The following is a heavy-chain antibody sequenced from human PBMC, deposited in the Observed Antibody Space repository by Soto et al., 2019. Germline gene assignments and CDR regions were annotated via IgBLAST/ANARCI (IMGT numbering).Heavy chain of an antibody. CDR1: GGTFSSYT. V-gene: IGHV1-69*02. CDR2: IIPILGIA. CDR3: ARQDGDYYDSSGQYLGWPAY. Sequence: GASVKVSCKASGGTFSSYTISWVRQAPGQGLEWMGRIIPILGIANYAQKFQGRVTITADKSTSTAYLQWSSLKASDTAMYYCARQDGDYYDSSGQYLGWPAYWGQGTLVTVSS. D-gene: IGHD3-22*01. J-gene: IGHJ4*02.